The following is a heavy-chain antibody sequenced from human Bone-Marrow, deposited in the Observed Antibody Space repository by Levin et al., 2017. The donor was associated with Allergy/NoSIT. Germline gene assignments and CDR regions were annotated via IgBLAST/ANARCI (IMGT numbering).Heavy chain of an antibody. CDR2: ISGLGHST. D-gene: IGHD6-25*01. J-gene: IGHJ4*02. V-gene: IGHV3-23*01. CDR1: GFTFSTYA. CDR3: AKAARGYALEQFDY. Sequence: LSLTCAASGFTFSTYAMSWVRQAPGKGLEWVSAISGLGHSTYYADSVKGRFIISRDNSNNTLYLQMNSLRAEDTALYYCAKAARGYALEQFDYWGQGTLVTVSS.